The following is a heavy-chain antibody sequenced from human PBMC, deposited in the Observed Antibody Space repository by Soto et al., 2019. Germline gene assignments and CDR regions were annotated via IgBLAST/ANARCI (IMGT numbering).Heavy chain of an antibody. V-gene: IGHV3-33*06. CDR3: ANTDSYYPRTFDY. J-gene: IGHJ4*02. CDR1: GFTFSSYG. CDR2: ICDGGSST. Sequence: PGGSLRLSCAASGFTFSSYGMHWVRQAPGKGLEWVAVICDGGSSTYYADSVKGRFTISRDNSKNTLYLQMNSLRAEDTAVYYCANTDSYYPRTFDYWGQGTLVTVSS. D-gene: IGHD3-10*01.